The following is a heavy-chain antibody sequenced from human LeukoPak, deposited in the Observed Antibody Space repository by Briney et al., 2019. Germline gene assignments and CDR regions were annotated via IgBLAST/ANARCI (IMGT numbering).Heavy chain of an antibody. CDR3: AREARGIVGFDY. CDR2: INHSGST. Sequence: SETLSLTCAVYGGSFSGYYWSWIRQPPGKGLEWIGEINHSGSTNYNPSLKSRVTISVDTSKNQFSLKLSSVTAADTAVYYCAREARGIVGFDYWGQGTLVTVSS. CDR1: GGSFSGYY. J-gene: IGHJ4*02. D-gene: IGHD3-16*01. V-gene: IGHV4-34*01.